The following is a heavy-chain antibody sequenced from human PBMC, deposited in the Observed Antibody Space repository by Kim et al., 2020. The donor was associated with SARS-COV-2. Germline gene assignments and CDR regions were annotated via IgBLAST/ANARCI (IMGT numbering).Heavy chain of an antibody. Sequence: GGSLRLSCAASGFSFSGYEMNWVRQSPGKGLEWVSYISRSGDMTSYADSVKGRFIMSRDNVKNSVFLQMSSLRAEDTAIYYCATVGYSYYFLRWGQGSLVTVSS. J-gene: IGHJ4*02. CDR2: ISRSGDMT. CDR3: ATVGYSYYFLR. CDR1: GFSFSGYE. V-gene: IGHV3-48*03. D-gene: IGHD4-4*01.